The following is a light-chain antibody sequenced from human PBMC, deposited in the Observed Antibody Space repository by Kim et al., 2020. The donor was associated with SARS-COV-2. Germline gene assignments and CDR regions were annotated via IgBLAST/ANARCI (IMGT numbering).Light chain of an antibody. Sequence: DIQMTQSPSSLAASVGDRVTIACRASQSINTYLNWYQQKPGKAPKVLIYAASTLQSGVPSRFSGSGSGTDFTLTISSLQPEDFATYYCQQSHTAPLLTFGGGTKVDIK. CDR1: QSINTY. CDR2: AAS. V-gene: IGKV1-39*01. J-gene: IGKJ4*01. CDR3: QQSHTAPLLT.